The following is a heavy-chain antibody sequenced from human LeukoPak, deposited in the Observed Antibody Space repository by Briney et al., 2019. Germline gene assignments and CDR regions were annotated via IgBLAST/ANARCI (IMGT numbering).Heavy chain of an antibody. D-gene: IGHD4-11*01. CDR2: IYPGDSDT. Sequence: GESLKISCKGSGYSFTGYWIGWVRQMPGKGLEYMGIIYPGDSDTTYSPSFQGQVTISADKSISTAYLQWTSLKASGTAMYFCARHRDDSSAFDIWGQGTMVTVSS. CDR1: GYSFTGYW. V-gene: IGHV5-51*01. CDR3: ARHRDDSSAFDI. J-gene: IGHJ3*02.